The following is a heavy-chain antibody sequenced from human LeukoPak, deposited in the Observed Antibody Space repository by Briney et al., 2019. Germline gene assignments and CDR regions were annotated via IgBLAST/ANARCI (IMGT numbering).Heavy chain of an antibody. CDR3: ARSGWYGQFDS. J-gene: IGHJ4*02. D-gene: IGHD6-19*01. Sequence: GGSLRLSCAASGFTVSSKYMSWVRQAPGKGLEWVSVIYSGGSTNYADSVKGRFTISRDTSKNTLYLQMNSLRAEDTAVYYCARSGWYGQFDSWGQGTLVTVSS. V-gene: IGHV3-66*02. CDR1: GFTVSSKY. CDR2: IYSGGST.